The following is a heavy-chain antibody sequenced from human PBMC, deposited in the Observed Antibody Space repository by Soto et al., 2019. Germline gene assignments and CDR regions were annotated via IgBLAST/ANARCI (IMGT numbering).Heavy chain of an antibody. D-gene: IGHD2-15*01. Sequence: QVQLVQSGAEVKKPGSSVKVSCKASGGAFSDYACSWVRQAPGQGLEWLGGIMPIFRAPDYAQKFQGRVTITADEFTRTXXMEVNSLRSEDTAVYYCASWLKGPDIGNYYYGLDVWGQGTTVTVS. CDR2: IMPIFRAP. CDR3: ASWLKGPDIGNYYYGLDV. CDR1: GGAFSDYA. J-gene: IGHJ6*02. V-gene: IGHV1-69*12.